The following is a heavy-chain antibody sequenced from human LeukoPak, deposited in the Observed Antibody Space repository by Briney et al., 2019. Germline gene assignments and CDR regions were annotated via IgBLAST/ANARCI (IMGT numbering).Heavy chain of an antibody. CDR1: GFTFTSYG. CDR3: AKSPWNGKFRAYFDY. D-gene: IGHD1-1*01. V-gene: IGHV3-30*02. J-gene: IGHJ4*02. CDR2: IRHDGSYK. Sequence: GGSLRLSCVVSGFTFTSYGVHWVRQAPGKGLEWVAFIRHDGSYKDYADSVKGRFTISRDDSKNTLYLQMNSLRAEDTAVYYCAKSPWNGKFRAYFDYWGQGTLVTVSS.